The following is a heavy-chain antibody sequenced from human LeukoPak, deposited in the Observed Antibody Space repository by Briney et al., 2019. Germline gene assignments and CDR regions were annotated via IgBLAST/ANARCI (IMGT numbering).Heavy chain of an antibody. V-gene: IGHV3-23*01. J-gene: IGHJ4*02. D-gene: IGHD3-22*01. Sequence: RGSLRLSCTASVVSFSNEAMSWVRQSPGKGLEGFSAISGSVGSTDYADSVKGRVTISRDNPKNTLYLQMTRLRAEDTAVYSCAKRGVVIRVILVGFHKEAQYFDSWGQGALVTVSS. CDR1: VVSFSNEA. CDR2: ISGSVGST. CDR3: AKRGVVIRVILVGFHKEAQYFDS.